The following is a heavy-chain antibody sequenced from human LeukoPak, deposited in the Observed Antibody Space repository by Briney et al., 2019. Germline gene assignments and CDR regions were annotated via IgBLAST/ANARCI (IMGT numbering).Heavy chain of an antibody. CDR2: INSGSNSI. D-gene: IGHD2-8*01. J-gene: IGHJ6*02. Sequence: GGSLRLSCAASGFIFSSFTMNWVRQAPGKGLEWVSSINSGSNSIYYADSVKGRFSISRDNAKNSLYLQMNSLKAEDTAVYYCARSAVWAGMDVWGHGTTVTVSS. CDR3: ARSAVWAGMDV. V-gene: IGHV3-21*01. CDR1: GFIFSSFT.